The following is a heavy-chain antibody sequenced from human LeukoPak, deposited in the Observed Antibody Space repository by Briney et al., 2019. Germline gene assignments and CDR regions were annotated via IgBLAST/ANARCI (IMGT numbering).Heavy chain of an antibody. V-gene: IGHV1-69*04. CDR3: ATADTPMVLAWFDP. J-gene: IGHJ5*02. Sequence: ASVKVSCKASGGTFSSYAISWVRQAPGQGLEWMGGIIPILGIANYAQNFQGRVTITADTSTNTAYMELSSLRSEDSAVYYCATADTPMVLAWFDPWGQGTLVTVSS. CDR1: GGTFSSYA. D-gene: IGHD5-18*01. CDR2: IIPILGIA.